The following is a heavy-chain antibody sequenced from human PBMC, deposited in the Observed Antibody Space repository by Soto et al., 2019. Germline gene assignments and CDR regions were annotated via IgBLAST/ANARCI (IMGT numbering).Heavy chain of an antibody. CDR2: IVVGSGNT. CDR1: GFTFTSSA. V-gene: IGHV1-58*02. D-gene: IGHD1-26*01. CDR3: AAGERAARYKYYYYMDV. J-gene: IGHJ6*03. Sequence: ASVKVSCKASGFTFTSSAMQWVRQARGQRLEWIGWIVVGSGNTNYAQKFQERVTITRDMSTSTAYMELSSLRSEATAVYYCAAGERAARYKYYYYMDVWGKGTTVTVSS.